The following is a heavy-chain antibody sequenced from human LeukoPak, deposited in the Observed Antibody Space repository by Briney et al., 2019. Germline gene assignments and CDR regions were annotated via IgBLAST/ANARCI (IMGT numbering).Heavy chain of an antibody. J-gene: IGHJ3*02. V-gene: IGHV1-2*02. D-gene: IGHD6-19*01. CDR3: ARTYSSGWFDAFDI. CDR1: GYTFTGHY. CDR2: INPNNGGT. Sequence: ASVKVSCKASGYTFTGHYVHWVRQPPGQGLEWMGWINPNNGGTNYVQRFQGRVTMTRDTSISTAYMELSRLRSDDTAVYYCARTYSSGWFDAFDIWGQGTMVTVSP.